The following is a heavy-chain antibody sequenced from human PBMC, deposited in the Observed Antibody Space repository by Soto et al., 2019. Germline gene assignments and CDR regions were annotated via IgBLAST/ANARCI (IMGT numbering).Heavy chain of an antibody. V-gene: IGHV1-18*01. CDR3: ARGRYGDY. CDR1: GYTFTSYG. D-gene: IGHD1-1*01. CDR2: ISARNGDT. J-gene: IGHJ4*02. Sequence: QVHLVQSGAEVKKPGASVKVSCKGSGYTFTSYGITWVRQAPGQGLEWMGWISARNGDTDYAQKLQGRVTVTRDTSTSTAYMELRSLRYDGTAVYYCARGRYGDYWGQGALVTVSS.